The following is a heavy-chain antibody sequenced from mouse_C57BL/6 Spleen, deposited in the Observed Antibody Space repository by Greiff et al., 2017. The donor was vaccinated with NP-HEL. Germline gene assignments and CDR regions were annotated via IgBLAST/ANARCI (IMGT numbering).Heavy chain of an antibody. D-gene: IGHD2-4*01. CDR2: ISSGGSYT. CDR1: GFTFSSYG. CDR3: ARQGYDYDEAWFAY. J-gene: IGHJ3*01. Sequence: DVHLVESGGDLVKPGGSLKLSCAASGFTFSSYGMSWVRQTPDKRLEWVATISSGGSYTYYPDSVKGRFTISRDNAKNTLYLQMSSLKSEDTAMNYCARQGYDYDEAWFAYWGQGTLVTVSA. V-gene: IGHV5-6*01.